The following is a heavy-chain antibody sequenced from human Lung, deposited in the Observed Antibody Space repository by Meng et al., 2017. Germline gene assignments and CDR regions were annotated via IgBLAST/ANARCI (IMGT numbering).Heavy chain of an antibody. CDR3: VSERGGGSFDY. J-gene: IGHJ4*02. Sequence: QVQVVQSGAEVKEPGASVKVSCKASGYTFTTYGLSWVRQAPGQGLEWMGWISAYNGNTKYAQKVQGRVTMTRDTSTTTAYMELRNPRSDDTAVYYCVSERGGGSFDYWGQGTLVTVSS. D-gene: IGHD3-10*01. V-gene: IGHV1-18*01. CDR1: GYTFTTYG. CDR2: ISAYNGNT.